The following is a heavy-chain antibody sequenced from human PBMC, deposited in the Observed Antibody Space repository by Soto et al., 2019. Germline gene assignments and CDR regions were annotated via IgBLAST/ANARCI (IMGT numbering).Heavy chain of an antibody. V-gene: IGHV4-34*01. J-gene: IGHJ6*03. CDR3: ARRGGRYCSSTSCYKGYYYYYYYMDV. D-gene: IGHD2-2*02. CDR2: SNHSGST. Sequence: QVQLQQWGAGLLKPSETLSLTCAVYGGSFSGYYWSWIRQPPGKGLEWIGESNHSGSTNYNPSLKRGVTISVDTSKNQFSLKLSSVTAADPAVYYCARRGGRYCSSTSCYKGYYYYYYYMDVWGKGTTVTVSS. CDR1: GGSFSGYY.